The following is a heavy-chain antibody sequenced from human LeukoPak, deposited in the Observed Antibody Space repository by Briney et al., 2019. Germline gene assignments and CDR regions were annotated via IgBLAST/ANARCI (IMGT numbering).Heavy chain of an antibody. Sequence: GGSLRLSCSASGFTFSSYSMNWVRQAPGKGLEWISYISSSSTIIYYADSVKGRFIISRDNAKNSLYLQMNSLRDDDTAVYYCARGGSSGNYFYVGLDVWGQGTTVTVSS. J-gene: IGHJ6*02. CDR3: ARGGSSGNYFYVGLDV. D-gene: IGHD1-26*01. CDR2: ISSSSTII. V-gene: IGHV3-48*02. CDR1: GFTFSSYS.